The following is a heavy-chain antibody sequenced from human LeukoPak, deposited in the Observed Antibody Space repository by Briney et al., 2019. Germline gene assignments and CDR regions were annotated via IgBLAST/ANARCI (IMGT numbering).Heavy chain of an antibody. CDR3: AKDKGYCSSTSCSPADY. Sequence: QPGVSLRLSCAASGFTFSSYAMSWVRQAPGKGLEWVSAISGSGGSTYYADSVKGRFTISRDNSKNTLYLQMNSLRAEDTAVYYCAKDKGYCSSTSCSPADYWGQGTLVTVSS. D-gene: IGHD2-2*01. CDR2: ISGSGGST. V-gene: IGHV3-23*01. J-gene: IGHJ4*02. CDR1: GFTFSSYA.